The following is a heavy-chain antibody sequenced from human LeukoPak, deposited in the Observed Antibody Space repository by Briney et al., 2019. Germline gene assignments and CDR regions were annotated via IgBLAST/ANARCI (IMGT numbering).Heavy chain of an antibody. J-gene: IGHJ5*02. CDR3: ARDTYDNGDNWFDP. Sequence: SETLSLTCTVSGYSISSGYYGGWIRQPPRKGLEWIGSIYHSGSPYYNPSLKSRVTISVDTSKNQFSLKLSSVTAADTAVYYCARDTYDNGDNWFDPWGQATLVTVSS. D-gene: IGHD3-16*01. CDR1: GYSISSGYY. V-gene: IGHV4-38-2*02. CDR2: IYHSGSP.